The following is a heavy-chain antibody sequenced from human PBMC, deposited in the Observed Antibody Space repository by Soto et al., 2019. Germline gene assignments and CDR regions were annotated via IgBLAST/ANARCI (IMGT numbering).Heavy chain of an antibody. CDR3: APHPPPCTGVRCYIIG. J-gene: IGHJ4*02. V-gene: IGHV3-23*01. D-gene: IGHD2-8*02. CDR1: GVIFNNYA. CDR2: ISGSGERT. Sequence: EVQLLESGGGLVQPGGSLRLSCEASGVIFNNYAMTWVRQAPGRGLEWVAGISGSGERTYYADVVEGRFTIARDNSKNTLYLQMPILRVDDTAVYSCAPHPPPCTGVRCYIIGWGQGTLVTVSS.